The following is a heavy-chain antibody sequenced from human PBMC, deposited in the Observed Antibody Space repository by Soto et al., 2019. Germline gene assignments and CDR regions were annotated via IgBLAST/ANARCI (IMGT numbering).Heavy chain of an antibody. CDR1: GFTFSSYG. Sequence: PGESLKISCAASGFTFSSYGMHWVRQAPGKGLEWVAVISYDGSNKYYADSVKGRFTISRDNSKNTLYLQMNSLRAEDTAVYYCAKERGPYSSDWYYFDYWGQGTLVTVSS. CDR2: ISYDGSNK. J-gene: IGHJ4*02. D-gene: IGHD6-19*01. V-gene: IGHV3-30*18. CDR3: AKERGPYSSDWYYFDY.